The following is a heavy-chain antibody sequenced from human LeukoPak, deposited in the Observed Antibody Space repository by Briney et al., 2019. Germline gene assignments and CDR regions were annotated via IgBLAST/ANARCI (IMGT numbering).Heavy chain of an antibody. J-gene: IGHJ4*02. CDR2: ISSSSSYI. CDR3: ARPGIAVAQYYFDY. Sequence: PGGSLRLSCAASGFTFSSYSMNWVRQAPGKGLEWVSSISSSSSYIYYADSVKGRFTISRDNAKNSLYLQMNSLGAEDTAVYYCARPGIAVAQYYFDYWGQGTLVTVSS. V-gene: IGHV3-21*01. D-gene: IGHD6-19*01. CDR1: GFTFSSYS.